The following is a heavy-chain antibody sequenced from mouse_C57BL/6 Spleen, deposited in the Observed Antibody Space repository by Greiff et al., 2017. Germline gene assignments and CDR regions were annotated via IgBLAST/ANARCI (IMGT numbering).Heavy chain of an antibody. CDR2: INPNNGGT. CDR3: ARKQSSWDNYAMDY. D-gene: IGHD4-1*01. CDR1: GYTFTDYY. J-gene: IGHJ4*01. Sequence: EVQLQQSGPELVKPGASVKISCKASGYTFTDYYMNWVKQSHGQSLEWIGDINPNNGGTSYNQKFKGKATLTVDKSSSTAYMELRSLTSEDSAVYYCARKQSSWDNYAMDYWGQGTSVTVSS. V-gene: IGHV1-26*01.